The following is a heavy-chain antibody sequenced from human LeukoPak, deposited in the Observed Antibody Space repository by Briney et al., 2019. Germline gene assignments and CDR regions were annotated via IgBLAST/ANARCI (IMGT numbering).Heavy chain of an antibody. V-gene: IGHV3-21*01. CDR2: ISSSSSHI. CDR3: ARGIAAAGLAYFDY. J-gene: IGHJ4*02. CDR1: GFTFSSDS. Sequence: GGYLRLSCAASGFTFSSDSMNWVRQAPGKGLEWVSSISSSSSHIYYADSVKGRFTISRDNSKNTLYLQMNSLRAEDTAVYYCARGIAAAGLAYFDYWGQGTLVTVSS. D-gene: IGHD6-13*01.